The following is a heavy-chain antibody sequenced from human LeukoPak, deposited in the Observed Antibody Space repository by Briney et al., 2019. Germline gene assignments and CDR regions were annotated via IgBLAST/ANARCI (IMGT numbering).Heavy chain of an antibody. Sequence: SETLSHTCTVSGGSISSYYWSWIRQPPGKGLEWIGYVYYSGSTNYNPSLKSRVTISVDTSKNQFSLKLSSVTAADTAVYYCARGGQQLVIWGQGTMVTVSS. CDR3: ARGGQQLVI. CDR1: GGSISSYY. V-gene: IGHV4-59*01. D-gene: IGHD6-13*01. J-gene: IGHJ3*02. CDR2: VYYSGST.